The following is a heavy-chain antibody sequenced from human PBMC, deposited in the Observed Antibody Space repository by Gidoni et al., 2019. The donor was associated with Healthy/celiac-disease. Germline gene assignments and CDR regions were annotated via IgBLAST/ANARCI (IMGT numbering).Heavy chain of an antibody. J-gene: IGHJ4*02. V-gene: IGHV3-33*01. CDR1: GFTFSSYG. CDR2: IWYDGSNK. CDR3: ARAHCGGDCSTFFDY. Sequence: QVQLVESGGGVVQPGRSLRLSCAASGFTFSSYGLHWVRQAPGKGLGWVAVIWYDGSNKYYADSVKGRFTISRDNSKNTLYLQMNSLRAEDTAVYYCARAHCGGDCSTFFDYWGQGTLVTVSS. D-gene: IGHD2-21*02.